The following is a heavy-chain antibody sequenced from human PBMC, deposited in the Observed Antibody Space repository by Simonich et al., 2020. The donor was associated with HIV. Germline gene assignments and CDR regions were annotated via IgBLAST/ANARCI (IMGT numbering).Heavy chain of an antibody. J-gene: IGHJ4*02. Sequence: EVQLVESGGGLVQPGRSLRLSCAASGFTFDDYAMHWVRQAPGKCLEWFSGISWNSGSIGYADSVKGRFTISRDNAKNSLYLQMNSLRAEDMALYYCAKGPGYSYGNYFDYWGQGTLVTVSS. V-gene: IGHV3-9*03. D-gene: IGHD5-18*01. CDR2: ISWNSGSI. CDR1: GFTFDDYA. CDR3: AKGPGYSYGNYFDY.